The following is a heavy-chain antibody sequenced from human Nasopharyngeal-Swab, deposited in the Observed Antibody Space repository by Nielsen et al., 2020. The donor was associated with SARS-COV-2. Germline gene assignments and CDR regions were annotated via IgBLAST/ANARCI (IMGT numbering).Heavy chain of an antibody. CDR1: GFTFTSSA. Sequence: SVKVSCKASGFTFTSSAMQWVRQARGQRLEWIGWIVVGSGNTNYAQKFQERVTITRDMSTSTAYMELNSLRSEDTAVYYCAADVVVVRGMDVWGQGTTVTVSS. CDR2: IVVGSGNT. CDR3: AADVVVVRGMDV. V-gene: IGHV1-58*02. J-gene: IGHJ6*02. D-gene: IGHD2-15*01.